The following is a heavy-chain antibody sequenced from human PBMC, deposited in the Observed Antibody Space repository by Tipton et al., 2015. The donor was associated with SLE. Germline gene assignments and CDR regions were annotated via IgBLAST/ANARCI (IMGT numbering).Heavy chain of an antibody. J-gene: IGHJ3*02. CDR3: ASHVAGDAFDI. V-gene: IGHV4-61*02. CDR2: IYTSGST. D-gene: IGHD2-21*01. Sequence: LRLSCTVSGGSISSGSYYWSWIRQPAGKGLEWIGRIYTSGSTNYNPSLKSRVTISVDTSKNQFSLKLSSVTAADTAVYYYASHVAGDAFDIWGQGTMVTVSS. CDR1: GGSISSGSYY.